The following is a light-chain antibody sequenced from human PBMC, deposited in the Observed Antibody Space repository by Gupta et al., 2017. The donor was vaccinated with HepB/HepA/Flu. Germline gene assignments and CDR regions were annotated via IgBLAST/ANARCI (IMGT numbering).Light chain of an antibody. CDR3: FSDAGSDTWM. CDR1: SSDVGSYNL. V-gene: IGLV2-23*02. CDR2: EVN. J-gene: IGLJ3*02. Sequence: SALTQPASVSGSPGPSITISCTGTSSDVGSYNLVSWYQQHPGKVPKFMIYEVNKRPAGVSDRFSGSKSGNTASLTISGLQAEDEADYYCFSDAGSDTWMFGGGTKLTVL.